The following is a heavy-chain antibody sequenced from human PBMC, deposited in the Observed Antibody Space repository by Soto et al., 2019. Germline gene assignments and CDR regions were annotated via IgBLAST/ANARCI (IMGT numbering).Heavy chain of an antibody. Sequence: GGSLRLSCAASGFTFSSYAMSWVRQAPGKGLEWVSAISGSGGSTYYADSVKGRFTISRDNSKNTLYLQMNGLRAEDTAVYYCAKDRRDSGYARGGYYYGMDVWGQGTTVTVSS. D-gene: IGHD5-12*01. CDR2: ISGSGGST. J-gene: IGHJ6*02. V-gene: IGHV3-23*01. CDR3: AKDRRDSGYARGGYYYGMDV. CDR1: GFTFSSYA.